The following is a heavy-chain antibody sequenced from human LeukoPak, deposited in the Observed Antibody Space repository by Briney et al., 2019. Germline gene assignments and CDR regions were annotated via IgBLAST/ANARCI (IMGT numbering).Heavy chain of an antibody. CDR2: IYYSGST. CDR1: GGSISSSSYY. Sequence: SETLSHTCTVSGGSISSSSYYWGWIRQTPGKGLEWIGSIYYSGSTYYNPSLKSRVTISVDTSKKQFSLKPSSVTAADTAVYYCARRPIYFNYFDYWGQGTLVTVSS. V-gene: IGHV4-39*01. D-gene: IGHD3-3*01. CDR3: ARRPIYFNYFDY. J-gene: IGHJ4*02.